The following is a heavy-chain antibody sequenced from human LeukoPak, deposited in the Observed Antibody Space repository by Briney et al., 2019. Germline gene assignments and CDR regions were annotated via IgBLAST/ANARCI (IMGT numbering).Heavy chain of an antibody. CDR2: IIQSGST. Sequence: SETLSLTCAVYGGSFSGYYWSWIRQPPGTGLEWIGEIIQSGSTNYNPSLKSRVTISVDTSKNQFSLKMTSVTAADTAVYYCARPVPSRLGWFDPWGQGTLVTVSS. V-gene: IGHV4-34*12. CDR1: GGSFSGYY. CDR3: ARPVPSRLGWFDP. J-gene: IGHJ5*02. D-gene: IGHD1-1*01.